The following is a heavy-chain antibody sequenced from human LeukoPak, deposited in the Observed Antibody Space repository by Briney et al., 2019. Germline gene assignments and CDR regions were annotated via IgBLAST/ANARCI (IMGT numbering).Heavy chain of an antibody. J-gene: IGHJ6*03. CDR1: GGSISSSNW. V-gene: IGHV4-4*02. CDR2: IYHTGST. CDR3: ARDNQYGLPYDFYFMGV. D-gene: IGHD2-2*01. Sequence: SETLSLTCAVSGGSISSSNWWSWVRQPPGKGLEWIGSIYHTGSTYYNPSLKSRVTISVDTSKNQFSLKLSSVTAADTAVYYCARDNQYGLPYDFYFMGVWGKGTTVTVYS.